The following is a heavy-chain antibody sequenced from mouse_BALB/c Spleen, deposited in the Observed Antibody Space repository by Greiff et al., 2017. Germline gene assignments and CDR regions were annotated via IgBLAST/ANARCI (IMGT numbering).Heavy chain of an antibody. V-gene: IGHV14-3*02. Sequence: VQLQQSGAELVKPGASVKLSCTASGFNIKDTYMHWVKQRPEQGLEWIGRIDPANGNTKYDPKFQGKATITADTSSNTAYLQLSSLTSEDTAVYYCASDYGSSWYFDVWGAGTTVTVSS. CDR3: ASDYGSSWYFDV. CDR2: IDPANGNT. D-gene: IGHD1-1*01. CDR1: GFNIKDTY. J-gene: IGHJ1*01.